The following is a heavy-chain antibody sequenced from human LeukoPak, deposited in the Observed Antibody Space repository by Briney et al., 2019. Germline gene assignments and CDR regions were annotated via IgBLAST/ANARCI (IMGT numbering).Heavy chain of an antibody. Sequence: SETLSLTCAVYGGSFSGYYWSWIRQPPGKGLEWTGEVNHSGSTNYNPSLKSRVTISVDTSKNQFSLKLSSVTAADTAVYYCARSDTAMGDFDYWGQGTLVTVSS. CDR3: ARSDTAMGDFDY. CDR2: VNHSGST. D-gene: IGHD5-18*01. V-gene: IGHV4-34*01. CDR1: GGSFSGYY. J-gene: IGHJ4*02.